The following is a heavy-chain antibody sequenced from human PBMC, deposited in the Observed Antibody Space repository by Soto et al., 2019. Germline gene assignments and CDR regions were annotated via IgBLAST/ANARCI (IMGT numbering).Heavy chain of an antibody. J-gene: IGHJ4*02. CDR3: ARVVVAAKHFDY. V-gene: IGHV1-3*01. D-gene: IGHD2-15*01. CDR1: GYTFTRYA. Sequence: QVQLVQSGAEVKKPGASVKVSCKASGYTFTRYAMHWVRQAPGQRLEWMGWINAGNGNTKYSQKFQGRVTITRDTSASTAYMELSSLRSEDTAVYYCARVVVAAKHFDYWGQGTLVTVSS. CDR2: INAGNGNT.